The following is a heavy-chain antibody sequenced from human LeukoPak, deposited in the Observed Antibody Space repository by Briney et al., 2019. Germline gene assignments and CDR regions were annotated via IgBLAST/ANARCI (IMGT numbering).Heavy chain of an antibody. CDR3: ARDPLRAAGTEFDY. J-gene: IGHJ4*02. D-gene: IGHD6-19*01. Sequence: PSETLSLTCTVSGGSISSSSYYWGWIRQPPGKGLEWIGSIYYSGSTYYNPSLKSRVTISVDTSKNQFSLKLSSVTAADTAVYYCARDPLRAAGTEFDYWGQGTLVTVSS. CDR1: GGSISSSSYY. V-gene: IGHV4-39*07. CDR2: IYYSGST.